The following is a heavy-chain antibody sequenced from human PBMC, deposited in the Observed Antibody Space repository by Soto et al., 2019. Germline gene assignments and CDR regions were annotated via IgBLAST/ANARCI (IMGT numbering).Heavy chain of an antibody. CDR1: GFTFNDYA. CDR3: AKDSRLPGFGLLIHAFDI. CDR2: ISGSLGSA. D-gene: IGHD3-3*01. V-gene: IGHV3-23*01. Sequence: GGSLRLSCAVSGFTFNDYAMSWVRQAPGKGLEWVSTISGSLGSAYYAASVEGRFTISGDNSNNTLYLQMNSLRVEDTATYYCAKDSRLPGFGLLIHAFDIWGHGAMVTVSS. J-gene: IGHJ3*02.